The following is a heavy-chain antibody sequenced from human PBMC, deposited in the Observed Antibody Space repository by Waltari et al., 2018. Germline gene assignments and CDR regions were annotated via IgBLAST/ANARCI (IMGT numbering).Heavy chain of an antibody. CDR3: AAGYSSSWLDAFDI. J-gene: IGHJ3*02. CDR1: GGSISSYY. V-gene: IGHV4-59*01. Sequence: QVQLQESGPGLVKPSETLSLTCTVSGGSISSYYWSWIRQPPGKGLEWIGYIYYSGSTNYNPSLKSRVTISVDTSKNQFSLKLSSVTAADTAVYYCAAGYSSSWLDAFDIWGQGTMVTVSS. D-gene: IGHD6-13*01. CDR2: IYYSGST.